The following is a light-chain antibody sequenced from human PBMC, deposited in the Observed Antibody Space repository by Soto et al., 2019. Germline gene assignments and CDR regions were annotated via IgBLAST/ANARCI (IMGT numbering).Light chain of an antibody. V-gene: IGKV1-39*01. CDR1: QDIAIY. CDR3: QQSYSRPRT. Sequence: IQLTQSPSSLSASVGDRVTITCRASQDIAIYLAWYQQKPGEAPKLLIYAASTLHGGVPSRFSGSGSGTDFTLTISSLQPEDFATYFCQQSYSRPRTFGQGTKVDIK. CDR2: AAS. J-gene: IGKJ1*01.